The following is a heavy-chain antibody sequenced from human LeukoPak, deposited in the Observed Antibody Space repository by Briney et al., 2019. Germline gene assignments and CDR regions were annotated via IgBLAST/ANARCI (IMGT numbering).Heavy chain of an antibody. CDR2: IYYSGST. CDR1: GGSISSYY. CDR3: ARGRDILTGYYPSYMDV. Sequence: SGTLSLTCTVSGGSISSYYWSWIRQPPGKGLEWIGYIYYSGSTNYNPSLKSRVTISVDTSKNKFSLKLSSVTAADTAVYYCARGRDILTGYYPSYMDVWGKGTTVTVSS. V-gene: IGHV4-59*01. J-gene: IGHJ6*03. D-gene: IGHD3-9*01.